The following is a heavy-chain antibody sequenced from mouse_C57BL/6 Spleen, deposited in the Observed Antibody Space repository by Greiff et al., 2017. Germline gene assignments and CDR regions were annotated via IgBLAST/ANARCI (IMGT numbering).Heavy chain of an antibody. J-gene: IGHJ4*01. CDR1: GYTFTDYY. D-gene: IGHD2-4*01. CDR3: ARAIYYDYDKYYYAMDY. Sequence: EVQLQQSGPELVKPGASVKISCKASGYTFTDYYMNWVKQSHGKSLEWIGDINPNNGGTSYNQKFKGKATLTVDKSSSTAYMELRSLTSEDSAVYYCARAIYYDYDKYYYAMDYWGQGTSVTVSS. V-gene: IGHV1-26*01. CDR2: INPNNGGT.